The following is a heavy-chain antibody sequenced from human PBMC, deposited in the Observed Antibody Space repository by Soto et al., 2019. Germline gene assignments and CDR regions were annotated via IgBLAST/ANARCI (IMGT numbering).Heavy chain of an antibody. CDR2: IKQDGSAR. D-gene: IGHD2-15*01. CDR1: GFTFSNYW. CDR3: ARDSGYCRRPYCKGDVFDF. Sequence: EVQLVESGGGLVQPGGSLRLSCAGSGFTFSNYWMSWVRQTPGKGLEWVANIKQDGSARYHVDSVKGRFTISRDNAKNSLYLQMNSLRAEDTAVYFCARDSGYCRRPYCKGDVFDFWGQGTMVTVSS. J-gene: IGHJ3*01. V-gene: IGHV3-7*05.